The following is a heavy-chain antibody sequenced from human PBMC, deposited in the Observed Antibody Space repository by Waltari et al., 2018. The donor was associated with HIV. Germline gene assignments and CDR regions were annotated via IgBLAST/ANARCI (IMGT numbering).Heavy chain of an antibody. CDR3: TRGNGHAFDL. J-gene: IGHJ3*01. Sequence: EVQLVESGGGSVQPGGSLRLSCAASGFTVSSYWVFWVRQVPGKGLVWVSRINSDGSSTTYADSVKGRVTISRDNAKNTLYLQMNSLRAEDTAMYYCTRGNGHAFDLWGQGTMVTVSS. CDR2: INSDGSST. V-gene: IGHV3-74*01. CDR1: GFTVSSYW. D-gene: IGHD2-8*01.